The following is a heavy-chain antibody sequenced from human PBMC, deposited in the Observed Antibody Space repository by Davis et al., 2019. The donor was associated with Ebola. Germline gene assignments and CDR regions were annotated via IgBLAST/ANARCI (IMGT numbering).Heavy chain of an antibody. CDR1: GYTFTGYY. D-gene: IGHD1-1*01. J-gene: IGHJ6*02. CDR3: ARDLLSNKGPRVRYGYGMDV. CDR2: INPNSGGT. V-gene: IGHV1-2*02. Sequence: AASVKVSCKASGYTFTGYYMHWVRQAPGQGLEWMGWINPNSGGTNYAQKFQGRVTMTRDTSISTAYMELNRLRSDDTAVYYCARDLLSNKGPRVRYGYGMDVWGQGTTVTVSS.